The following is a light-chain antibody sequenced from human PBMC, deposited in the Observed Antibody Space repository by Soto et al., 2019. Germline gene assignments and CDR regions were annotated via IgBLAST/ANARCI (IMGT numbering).Light chain of an antibody. V-gene: IGKV1-5*03. Sequence: IQMTQTPSTLSASVGDSVTITCRASQSFSAWLAWYQQKPGKAPNLLIFKTSILQSGVPSRFSGSGSGSEFTLNISGLQPDDFATHYCLPYNSYPVTFGQGTKLEI. CDR2: KTS. CDR3: LPYNSYPVT. J-gene: IGKJ2*01. CDR1: QSFSAW.